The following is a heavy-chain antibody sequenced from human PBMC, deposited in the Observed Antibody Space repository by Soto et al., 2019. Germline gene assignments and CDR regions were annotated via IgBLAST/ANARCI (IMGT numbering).Heavy chain of an antibody. CDR3: ARQEEESFYGSEEDYYYYGMDV. V-gene: IGHV5-51*01. CDR2: IYPGDSDT. D-gene: IGHD3-10*01. J-gene: IGHJ6*02. Sequence: PGESLKISCKGSGYSFTSYWIGWVRQMPGKGLEWMGIIYPGDSDTRYSPSFQGQVTISADKSISTAYLQWSSLKASDTAMYYCARQEEESFYGSEEDYYYYGMDVWGQGTTVTVSS. CDR1: GYSFTSYW.